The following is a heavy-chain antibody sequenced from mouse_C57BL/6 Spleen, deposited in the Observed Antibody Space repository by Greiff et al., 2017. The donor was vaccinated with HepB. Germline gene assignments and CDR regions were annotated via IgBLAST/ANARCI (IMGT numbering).Heavy chain of an antibody. D-gene: IGHD1-2*01. V-gene: IGHV1-80*01. Sequence: QVQLQQSGAELVKPGASVKISCKASGYAFSSYWMNWVKQRPGKGLEWIGQIYPGDGDTNYNGKFKGKATLTADKSSSTAYMQLSSLTSEDSAVYFCARTSITTDVFAYWGQGTLVTVSA. J-gene: IGHJ3*01. CDR2: IYPGDGDT. CDR1: GYAFSSYW. CDR3: ARTSITTDVFAY.